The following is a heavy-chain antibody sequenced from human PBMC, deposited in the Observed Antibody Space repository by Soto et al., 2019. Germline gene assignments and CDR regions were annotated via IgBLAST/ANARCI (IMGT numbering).Heavy chain of an antibody. CDR2: ISAYNGNT. V-gene: IGHV1-18*01. CDR3: ARGGRRGQLVRSVDY. Sequence: AASVKVSCKASGYTFTSYGISWVRQAPGQGLEWMGWISAYNGNTNYAQKLQGRVTMTTDTSTSTAYMELRSLRSDDTAVYYCARGGRRGQLVRSVDYWGQGTLVTVSS. CDR1: GYTFTSYG. J-gene: IGHJ4*02. D-gene: IGHD6-6*01.